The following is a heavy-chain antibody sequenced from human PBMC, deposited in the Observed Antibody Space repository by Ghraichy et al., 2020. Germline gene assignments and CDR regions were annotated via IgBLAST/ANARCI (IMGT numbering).Heavy chain of an antibody. D-gene: IGHD3-10*01. Sequence: SETLSLTCAVSGGSISSGGYSWSWIRQPPGKGLEWIGYIYHSGSTYYNPSLKSRVTILVDRSKNQFSLKLSSVTAADTAVYYCARDRGWDWGQGTLVTVSS. V-gene: IGHV4-30-2*01. CDR1: GGSISSGGYS. CDR2: IYHSGST. J-gene: IGHJ4*02. CDR3: ARDRGWD.